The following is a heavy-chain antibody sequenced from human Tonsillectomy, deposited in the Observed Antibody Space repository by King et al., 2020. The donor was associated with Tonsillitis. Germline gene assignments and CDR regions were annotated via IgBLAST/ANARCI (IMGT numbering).Heavy chain of an antibody. D-gene: IGHD2-8*01. Sequence: VQLVEAVGGMVQPGRSLRLSCAASGFTFSSYAMHLVRQAPGKGLEGVTVISFEGSNKYYADSVKGRFTISRDKSKNTLYLQMNSLRAEDTAVYYCARGVNTGSYFDSWGQGTLVTVSS. V-gene: IGHV3-30-3*01. CDR2: ISFEGSNK. J-gene: IGHJ4*02. CDR1: GFTFSSYA. CDR3: ARGVNTGSYFDS.